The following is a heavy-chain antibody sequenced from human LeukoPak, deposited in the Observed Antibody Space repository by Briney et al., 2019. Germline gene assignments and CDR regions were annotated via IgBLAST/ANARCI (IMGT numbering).Heavy chain of an antibody. CDR1: GFSFSSYA. D-gene: IGHD6-13*01. V-gene: IGHV3-23*01. CDR3: GEQLVPKI. Sequence: GGSLRLSCAASGFSFSSYAMSWVRQAPGKGLEWVSATSGSGVSTYYADSVKGRFTISRDNSKNTLYLQMNSLRAEDTAVYYCGEQLVPKIRGQGTLVTVSS. CDR2: TSGSGVST. J-gene: IGHJ4*02.